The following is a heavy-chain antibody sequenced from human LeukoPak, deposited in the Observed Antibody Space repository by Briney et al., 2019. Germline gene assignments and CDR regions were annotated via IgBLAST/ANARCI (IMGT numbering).Heavy chain of an antibody. Sequence: PGGSLRLSCAASGFTFSSYSMNWVRQAPGKGLDWVAIIWYDGSIKYYADSVKGRFTISRDNSKNTLYLQMNSLRAEDTAVYYCARIGCTGGNCRPYYYYGMDVWGQGTTVTVSS. D-gene: IGHD2-15*01. V-gene: IGHV3-33*08. J-gene: IGHJ6*02. CDR2: IWYDGSIK. CDR3: ARIGCTGGNCRPYYYYGMDV. CDR1: GFTFSSYS.